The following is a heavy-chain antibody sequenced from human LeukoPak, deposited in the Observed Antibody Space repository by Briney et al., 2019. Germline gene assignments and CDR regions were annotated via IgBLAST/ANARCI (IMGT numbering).Heavy chain of an antibody. D-gene: IGHD2-8*02. V-gene: IGHV6-1*01. Sequence: SQTLSLTCAIFGDSVSSNSAAWNWIRQSPSRGLEWLGRTYCRSKWYNDYAVSVKSRITINPDTSKNQFSLQLSSVTPEDTAVYYCARILGVASLDAFDVWGQGTMVTVSS. J-gene: IGHJ3*01. CDR1: GDSVSSNSAA. CDR3: ARILGVASLDAFDV. CDR2: TYCRSKWYN.